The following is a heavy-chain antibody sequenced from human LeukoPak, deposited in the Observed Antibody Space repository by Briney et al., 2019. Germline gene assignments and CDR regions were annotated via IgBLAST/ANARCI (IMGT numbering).Heavy chain of an antibody. J-gene: IGHJ4*02. CDR1: GFTFSNYW. D-gene: IGHD6-13*01. V-gene: IGHV3-74*01. Sequence: PGGSLRLSCAASGFTFSNYWMHWVRQAPGKGLVWVSRINSDGSSTSYADSVKGRFTISRGNAKNTLYLQMNSLRAEDTAVYYCAREGAAADFDYWGQGTLVTVSS. CDR2: INSDGSST. CDR3: AREGAAADFDY.